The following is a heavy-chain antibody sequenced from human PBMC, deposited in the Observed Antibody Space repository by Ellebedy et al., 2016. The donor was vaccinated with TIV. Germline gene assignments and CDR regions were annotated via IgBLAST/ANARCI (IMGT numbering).Heavy chain of an antibody. J-gene: IGHJ6*02. D-gene: IGHD6-13*01. CDR1: GYTLTELS. CDR3: ATIGYVVLAGTSHYGMDV. Sequence: AASVKVSCKVSGYTLTELSMHWVRQAPGKGLEWMGGFDPEDGETIYAQKFQGRVTMTEDTSTDTAYMELSSLRSEDTAVYYCATIGYVVLAGTSHYGMDVWGQGTTVTVSS. CDR2: FDPEDGET. V-gene: IGHV1-24*01.